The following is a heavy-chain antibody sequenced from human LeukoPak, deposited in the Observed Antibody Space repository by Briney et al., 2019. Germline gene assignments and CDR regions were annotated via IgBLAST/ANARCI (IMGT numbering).Heavy chain of an antibody. Sequence: ASVKVSCKASGGTFSSYAISWVRQAPGQGLEWMGIINPSGGSTSYAQKFQGRVTMTRDTSTSTVYMELSSLRSEDTAVYYCARERRGFDIWGQGTMVTVSS. CDR1: GGTFSSYA. CDR2: INPSGGST. J-gene: IGHJ3*02. V-gene: IGHV1-46*01. CDR3: ARERRGFDI.